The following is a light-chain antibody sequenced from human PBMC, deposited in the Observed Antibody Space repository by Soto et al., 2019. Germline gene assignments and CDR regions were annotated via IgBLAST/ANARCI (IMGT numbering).Light chain of an antibody. Sequence: IQMTQSPSSLSASVGDRVTITCQASHDIRNYLNWYQQKPGKAPKLLIYAASTLQSGVPLRFSGSGSGTSFTLTISSLQPEDFATYYCQQLLSYPITFGQGTRLEIK. CDR1: HDIRNY. CDR3: QQLLSYPIT. V-gene: IGKV1-9*01. CDR2: AAS. J-gene: IGKJ5*01.